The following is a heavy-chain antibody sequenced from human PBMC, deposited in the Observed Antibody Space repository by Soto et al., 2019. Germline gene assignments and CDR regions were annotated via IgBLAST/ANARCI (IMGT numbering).Heavy chain of an antibody. CDR1: GFTFSSYG. CDR2: IWYDGSNK. Sequence: GGSLRLSCAASGFTFSSYGMHWVRQAPGKGLEWVAVIWYDGSNKYYADSVKGRFTISRDNSKNTLYLQMNSRRAEDTAVYECARKSFRNQIDYWGQGTLGTVSS. CDR3: ARKSFRNQIDY. V-gene: IGHV3-33*01. J-gene: IGHJ4*02.